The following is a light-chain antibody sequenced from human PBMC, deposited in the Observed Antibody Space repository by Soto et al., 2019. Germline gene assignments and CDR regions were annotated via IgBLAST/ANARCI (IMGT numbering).Light chain of an antibody. CDR2: GTS. V-gene: IGKV3-20*01. J-gene: IGKJ1*01. Sequence: EIVLTQSPGTLSLSPGDRATLSCRPSQNVGSRYLAWYQQKPGQAPRLLIYGTSNRATGIPDRFSGSGSGTDFSLTISSLEPGDLAVYYCQQYGSSPRTFGQGTKVDIK. CDR3: QQYGSSPRT. CDR1: QNVGSRY.